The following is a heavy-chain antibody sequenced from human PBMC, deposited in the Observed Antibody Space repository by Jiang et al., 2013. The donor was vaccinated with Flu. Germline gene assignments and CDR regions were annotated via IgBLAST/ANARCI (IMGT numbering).Heavy chain of an antibody. J-gene: IGHJ4*02. CDR2: IYSGGST. D-gene: IGHD1-1*01. V-gene: IGHV3-66*01. Sequence: PGGSLRLSCAASGFTVSSNYMSWVRQAPGKGLEWVSVIYSGGSTYYADSVKGRFTISRDNSKNTLYLQMNSLRAEDTAVYYCARDLKNWNDVGGFDYWGQGTLVTVSS. CDR1: GFTVSSNY. CDR3: ARDLKNWNDVGGFDY.